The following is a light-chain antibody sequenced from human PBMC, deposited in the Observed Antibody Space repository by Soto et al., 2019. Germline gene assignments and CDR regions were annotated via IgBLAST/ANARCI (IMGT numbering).Light chain of an antibody. CDR3: ISYARSDTYV. J-gene: IGLJ1*01. CDR2: EVS. Sequence: QLVLTQPPSASGSPGQSVTISCTGTSSDVGTYNYVSWHQQHPGKAPKLLIYEVSKRPSGVPDRFSGSKSGNTASLTVSGLQAEDEADYYCISYARSDTYVFGTGTKVTVL. V-gene: IGLV2-8*01. CDR1: SSDVGTYNY.